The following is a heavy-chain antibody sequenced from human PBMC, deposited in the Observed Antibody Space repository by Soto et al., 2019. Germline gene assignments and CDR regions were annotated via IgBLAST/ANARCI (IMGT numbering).Heavy chain of an antibody. Sequence: SVKVSCKASGFTFTSSAMQWLRQARGQRLEWIGWIVVGSGNTNYAQKFQERDTINRDMSTSTAYMELSSLRSEDTAVYYCAAPRPNRYYYYYMDVWGKGTTVTVSS. J-gene: IGHJ6*03. V-gene: IGHV1-58*02. CDR3: AAPRPNRYYYYYMDV. CDR2: IVVGSGNT. CDR1: GFTFTSSA.